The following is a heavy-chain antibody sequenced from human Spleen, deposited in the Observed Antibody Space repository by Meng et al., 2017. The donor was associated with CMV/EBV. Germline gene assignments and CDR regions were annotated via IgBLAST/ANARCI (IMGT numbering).Heavy chain of an antibody. CDR2: IYYSGNT. J-gene: IGHJ4*02. CDR3: ARDDREGAAGTGGFDY. D-gene: IGHD6-13*01. V-gene: IGHV4-59*01. Sequence: SETLSLTCAVSGGSISGYYWNWIRQPPGKGLEWIGYIYYSGNTNYNPSLKSRVTISVDRSKNQLSLRLSSVTAADTAVYYCARDDREGAAGTGGFDYWGQGTLVTVSS. CDR1: GGSISGYY.